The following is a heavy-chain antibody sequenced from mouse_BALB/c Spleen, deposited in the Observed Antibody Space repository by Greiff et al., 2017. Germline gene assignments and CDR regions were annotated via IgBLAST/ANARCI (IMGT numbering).Heavy chain of an antibody. CDR1: GFTFSSYA. J-gene: IGHJ2*01. CDR3: ARFYDTRYYFDY. CDR2: ISSGGSYT. D-gene: IGHD2-3*01. V-gene: IGHV5-9-3*01. Sequence: EVKLVESGGGLVKPGGSLKLSCAASGFTFSSYAMSWVRQTPEKRLEWVATISSGGSYTYYPDSVKGRFTISRDNAKNTLYLQMSSLRSEDTAMYYCARFYDTRYYFDYWGQGTTLTVSS.